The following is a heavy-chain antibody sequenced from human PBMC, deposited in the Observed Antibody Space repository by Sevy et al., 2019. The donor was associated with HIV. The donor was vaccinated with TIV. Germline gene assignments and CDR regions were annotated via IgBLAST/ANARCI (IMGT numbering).Heavy chain of an antibody. J-gene: IGHJ4*02. V-gene: IGHV3-30-3*01. CDR1: GFTFSSYA. CDR2: ISYDGSNK. D-gene: IGHD6-19*01. Sequence: GGSLRLSCAASGFTFSSYAMHWVRQAPGKGLEWVAVISYDGSNKYYADSVKGRFTISRDNAKNSLYLQMNSLRAEDTAVYYCARDWSSGWEGPFGYWGQGTLVTVSS. CDR3: ARDWSSGWEGPFGY.